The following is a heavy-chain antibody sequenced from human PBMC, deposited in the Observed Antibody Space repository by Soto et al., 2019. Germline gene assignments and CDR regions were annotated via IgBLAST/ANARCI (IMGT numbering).Heavy chain of an antibody. J-gene: IGHJ6*02. CDR2: IYYSGST. Sequence: SETLSLTCTVSGGSISSGDYYWSWIRQPPGKGLEWIGYIYYSGSTYYNPSLKSRATISVDTSKNQFSLKLSSVTAADTAVYYCARYCSSTSCPYYYYGMDVWGQGTTVTVSS. CDR1: GGSISSGDYY. V-gene: IGHV4-30-4*01. CDR3: ARYCSSTSCPYYYYGMDV. D-gene: IGHD2-2*01.